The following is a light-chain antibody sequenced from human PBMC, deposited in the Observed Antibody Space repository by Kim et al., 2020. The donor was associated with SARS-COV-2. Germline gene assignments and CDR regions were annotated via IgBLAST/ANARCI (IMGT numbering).Light chain of an antibody. Sequence: ILMTQSPSSLSASVGDRVTITCRASRGIDNYLAWYQQKPGKVPNLLIYAVSAVQSGVPSRFSGSGSGTHFTLTIGSMQPEDVATYYCLNCVYAPLTFGQRTTMDIK. CDR2: AVS. J-gene: IGKJ1*01. CDR1: RGIDNY. V-gene: IGKV1-27*01. CDR3: LNCVYAPLT.